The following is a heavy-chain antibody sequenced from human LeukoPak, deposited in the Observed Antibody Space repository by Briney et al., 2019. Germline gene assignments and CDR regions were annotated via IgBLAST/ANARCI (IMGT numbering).Heavy chain of an antibody. CDR1: GFTFSNAW. Sequence: GGSLRLSCAASGFTFSNAWMSWVRQAPGRGLEWVGRIKSKTDGGTTDYAAPVKGRFTISRDDSKNTLYLQMNSLKTEDTAVYYCTTDLTDSSGYYYSGVDYWGQGTLVTVSS. J-gene: IGHJ4*02. D-gene: IGHD3-22*01. V-gene: IGHV3-15*01. CDR3: TTDLTDSSGYYYSGVDY. CDR2: IKSKTDGGTT.